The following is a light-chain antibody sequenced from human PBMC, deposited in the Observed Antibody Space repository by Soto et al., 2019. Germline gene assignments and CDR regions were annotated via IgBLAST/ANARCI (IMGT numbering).Light chain of an antibody. CDR1: QDINNY. CDR2: AAS. V-gene: IGKV1-27*01. Sequence: DIQMTQSPSSLSASVGDRVTITCRASQDINNYLAWYQQKPEKPPKLLIYAASTLPSGVPSRFRCGGSGTDFTLTINSLQPEDVATYYCQRYHNGPPVTFGPGTKV. CDR3: QRYHNGPPVT. J-gene: IGKJ3*01.